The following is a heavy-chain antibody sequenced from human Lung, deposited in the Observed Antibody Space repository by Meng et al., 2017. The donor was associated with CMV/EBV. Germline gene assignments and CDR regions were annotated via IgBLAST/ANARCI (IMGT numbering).Heavy chain of an antibody. CDR2: IVVGSGNT. V-gene: IGHV1-58*01. D-gene: IGHD6-19*01. CDR3: AAEALKEQWLVYYYGMDV. J-gene: IGHJ6*02. Sequence: SVXVSCKASGFTFTSSAVQWVRQARGQRLEWIGWIVVGSGNTNYAQKFQERVTITRDMSTSTAYMELSSLRSEDTAVYYCAAEALKEQWLVYYYGMDVWGQGTTVTVSS. CDR1: GFTFTSSA.